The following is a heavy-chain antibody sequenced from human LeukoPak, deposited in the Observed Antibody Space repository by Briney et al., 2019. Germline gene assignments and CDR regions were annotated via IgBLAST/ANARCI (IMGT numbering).Heavy chain of an antibody. CDR2: INPNSGGT. J-gene: IGHJ4*02. D-gene: IGHD2-2*02. CDR3: AVVVVPAAIPGYYFDY. CDR1: GYTFTGYY. V-gene: IGHV1-2*02. Sequence: ASVKVSCKASGYTFTGYYMHWVRQAPGQGLEWMGWINPNSGGTNSAQKFQGRVTMTRDTSISTAYMELSRLRSDDTAVYYCAVVVVPAAIPGYYFDYWGQGTLVTVSS.